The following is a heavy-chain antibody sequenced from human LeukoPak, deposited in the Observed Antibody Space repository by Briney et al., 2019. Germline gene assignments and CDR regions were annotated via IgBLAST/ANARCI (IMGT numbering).Heavy chain of an antibody. CDR1: GGSISSHY. V-gene: IGHV4-59*11. D-gene: IGHD1-14*01. CDR2: IYYSGST. Sequence: SETLSLTCTVSGGSISSHYWSWIRQPPGNGLELIGYIYYSGSTNYNPSLKSRVTISVDPSKNQFSLKLSSVTAADTAVYYCARVSPEGYPAGYYYYYYMDVWGKGTTVTVSS. CDR3: ARVSPEGYPAGYYYYYYMDV. J-gene: IGHJ6*03.